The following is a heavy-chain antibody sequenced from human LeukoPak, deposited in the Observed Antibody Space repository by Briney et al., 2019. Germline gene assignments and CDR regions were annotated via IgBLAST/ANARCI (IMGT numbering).Heavy chain of an antibody. D-gene: IGHD5-18*01. V-gene: IGHV4-39*07. J-gene: IGHJ4*02. Sequence: SETLSLTCTVSGGSISSSSYYWGWIRQPPGKGLEWIGSIYYSGSTYYNPSLKSRVTISVDTSKNQFSLKLSSVTAADTAVYYCARGALPHWAMVIGWGQGTLVTVSS. CDR3: ARGALPHWAMVIG. CDR2: IYYSGST. CDR1: GGSISSSSYY.